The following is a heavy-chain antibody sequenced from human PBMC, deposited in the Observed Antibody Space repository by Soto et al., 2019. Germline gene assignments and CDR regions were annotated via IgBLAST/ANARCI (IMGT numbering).Heavy chain of an antibody. CDR2: IYYSGST. CDR3: ARGETYYDFWSGNYYYYYGMDV. J-gene: IGHJ6*02. CDR1: GGSISSYY. V-gene: IGHV4-59*01. Sequence: SETLSLTCTVSGGSISSYYWSWIRQPPGKGLEWIGYIYYSGSTNYNPSLKSRVTISVDTSKNQFSLKLSSVTAADTAVYYCARGETYYDFWSGNYYYYYGMDVWGQGTTVTVSS. D-gene: IGHD3-3*01.